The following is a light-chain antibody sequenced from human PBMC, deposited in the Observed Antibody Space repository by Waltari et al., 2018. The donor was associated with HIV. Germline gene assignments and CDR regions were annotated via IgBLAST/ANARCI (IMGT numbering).Light chain of an antibody. V-gene: IGLV1-47*02. CDR3: AAWGNSLSLL. Sequence: QSVLTQPPSASGTPGQRVTISCSGSSSNIGSHTVSWYQHLPGTAPKLLIYNNSQRPSGVPDRFSGSKSGTSASLAISGLRSEDEADYYCAAWGNSLSLLFGGGTKLTVL. J-gene: IGLJ2*01. CDR1: SSNIGSHT. CDR2: NNS.